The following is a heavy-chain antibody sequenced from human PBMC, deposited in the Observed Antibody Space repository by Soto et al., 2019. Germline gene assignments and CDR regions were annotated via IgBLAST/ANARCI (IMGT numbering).Heavy chain of an antibody. CDR1: GYTFTYRH. V-gene: IGHV1-45*02. D-gene: IGHD3-10*01. J-gene: IGHJ3*02. CDR3: ANLASGSDSFDI. Sequence: QMQLVQSGAEVKKTGSSVKISCRASGYTFTYRHLHWLRQAPGQALEWMGWITPFNGNTNYAQTFHGSVLLNSDASMSTGYLELRSLRSEDTAMYYCANLASGSDSFDIWGQGTMVTVSS. CDR2: ITPFNGNT.